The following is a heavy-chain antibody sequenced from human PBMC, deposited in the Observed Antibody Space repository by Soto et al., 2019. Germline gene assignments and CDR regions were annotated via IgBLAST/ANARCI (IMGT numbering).Heavy chain of an antibody. Sequence: VEMVQSGAEVKKPGASVRVSCKASGYTFTDYFIHWVRQAPGQGLEWMGWINPNIGGTNYAQKFQGRVTMTRDTSITTVYLDLSRLRSDDTATYYCARDTNIPANAIHDGRWGQGTLVTVSS. CDR2: INPNIGGT. D-gene: IGHD2-2*01. CDR1: GYTFTDYF. J-gene: IGHJ4*02. CDR3: ARDTNIPANAIHDGR. V-gene: IGHV1-2*02.